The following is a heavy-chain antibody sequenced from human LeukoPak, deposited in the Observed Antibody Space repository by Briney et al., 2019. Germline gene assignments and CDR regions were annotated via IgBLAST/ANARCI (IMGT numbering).Heavy chain of an antibody. D-gene: IGHD6-6*01. V-gene: IGHV3-30*18. Sequence: GGSLRLSCAASGFTFSSYGMHWVRQAPGKGLEWVAVISYDGSNKYYADSVKGRFTISRDNSKNTLYLQMNSLRAEDTAVYYCAKGPPSGSSVWRVDYWGQGTLVTVSS. CDR3: AKGPPSGSSVWRVDY. CDR1: GFTFSSYG. CDR2: ISYDGSNK. J-gene: IGHJ4*02.